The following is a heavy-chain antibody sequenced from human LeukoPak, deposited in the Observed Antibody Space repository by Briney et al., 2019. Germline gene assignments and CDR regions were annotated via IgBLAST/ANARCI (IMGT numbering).Heavy chain of an antibody. CDR1: RFTFSSYG. CDR2: IRYDGSNK. D-gene: IGHD3-22*01. CDR3: AKLSRGGGDYYDSSGYYYFDY. V-gene: IGHV3-30*02. Sequence: PGGSLRLSCAASRFTFSSYGMHWVRQAPGKGLEWVAFIRYDGSNKYYADSVKGRFTISRDNSKNTLYLQMNSLRAEDTAVYYCAKLSRGGGDYYDSSGYYYFDYWGQGTLVTVSS. J-gene: IGHJ4*02.